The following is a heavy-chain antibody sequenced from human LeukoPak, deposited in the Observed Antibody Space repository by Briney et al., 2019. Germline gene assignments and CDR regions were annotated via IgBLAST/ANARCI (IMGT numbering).Heavy chain of an antibody. J-gene: IGHJ4*02. CDR2: ISGSGGST. CDR3: ASGNRGPGIAAAGSFDY. V-gene: IGHV3-23*01. Sequence: GGSLRLSCAASGFTFSSYAMSWVRQAPGKGLEWVSAISGSGGSTYYADSVKGRFTISRDNSKNTLYLQMNSLRAEDTAVYYCASGNRGPGIAAAGSFDYWGQGTLVTVSS. D-gene: IGHD6-13*01. CDR1: GFTFSSYA.